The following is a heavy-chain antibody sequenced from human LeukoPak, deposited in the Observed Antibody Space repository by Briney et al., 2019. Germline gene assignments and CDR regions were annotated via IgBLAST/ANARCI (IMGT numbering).Heavy chain of an antibody. J-gene: IGHJ1*01. CDR1: GYTFTAYW. V-gene: IGHV5-51*01. CDR2: IFPGDSDT. Sequence: GESLKISCQGSGYTFTAYWIGWVRQMPGKGLEWMGIIFPGDSDTRYSPSFQGQVTISADKSINTAYLQWSSLKASDTAMYYCARPHTFRDYPDYFHYWGQGTLVTVSS. D-gene: IGHD4-17*01. CDR3: ARPHTFRDYPDYFHY.